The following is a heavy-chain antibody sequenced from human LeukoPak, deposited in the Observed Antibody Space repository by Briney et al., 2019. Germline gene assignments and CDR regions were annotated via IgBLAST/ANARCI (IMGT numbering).Heavy chain of an antibody. J-gene: IGHJ4*02. D-gene: IGHD3-10*01. CDR1: GFSFSSYA. Sequence: GGSLRFSCVASGFSFSSYALSWVRRAPGKGLGWVSGIRGSGSTAVYTDSVRGRFTVSRDNSKNTLYLQMNSLRDEDTAVYYCAKDALGGSGSYSWGTFDYWGQGTLVTVSS. V-gene: IGHV3-23*01. CDR3: AKDALGGSGSYSWGTFDY. CDR2: IRGSGSTA.